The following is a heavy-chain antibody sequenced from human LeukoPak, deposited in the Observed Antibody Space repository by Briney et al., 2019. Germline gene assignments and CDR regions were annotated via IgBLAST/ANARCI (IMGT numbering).Heavy chain of an antibody. J-gene: IGHJ4*02. CDR3: ASLPAGPLGATSI. CDR1: GGSISSSSYY. D-gene: IGHD1-26*01. Sequence: SETLSLTCTVSGGSISSSSYYWGWIRQPPGKGLEWIGSIYYSGSTYYNPSLRSRVTISVDTSKNQFSLKLSSVTAADTAVYYCASLPAGPLGATSIWGQGTLVTVSS. CDR2: IYYSGST. V-gene: IGHV4-39*01.